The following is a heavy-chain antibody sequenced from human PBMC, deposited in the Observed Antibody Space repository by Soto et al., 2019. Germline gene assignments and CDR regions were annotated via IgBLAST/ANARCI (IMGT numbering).Heavy chain of an antibody. V-gene: IGHV1-69*05. Sequence: GASVKVSCKAYGGTFSRYAISWVRQAPGQGLEWMGGITPIFGTANYAQKFQGRVSLTTETSASTAYMELRSLRSDDTAVYYCARSAPFGIYAITPVEFWGQGTLVTVSS. D-gene: IGHD3-16*01. CDR3: ARSAPFGIYAITPVEF. CDR2: ITPIFGTA. J-gene: IGHJ4*02. CDR1: GGTFSRYA.